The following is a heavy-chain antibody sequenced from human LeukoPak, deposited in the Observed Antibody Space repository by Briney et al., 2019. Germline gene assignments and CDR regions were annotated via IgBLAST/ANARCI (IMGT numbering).Heavy chain of an antibody. CDR1: GGSISNKNYF. Sequence: TSETLSLTCNVSGGSISNKNYFWGWIRQPPGKGLEWIGSIFYSGSTYYNPSLKSRVAISVDTSENQFSLKMTSVTAADTGVYYCARTGTRPHWGQGTLVTVSS. D-gene: IGHD1-14*01. CDR3: ARTGTRPH. V-gene: IGHV4-39*01. CDR2: IFYSGST. J-gene: IGHJ4*02.